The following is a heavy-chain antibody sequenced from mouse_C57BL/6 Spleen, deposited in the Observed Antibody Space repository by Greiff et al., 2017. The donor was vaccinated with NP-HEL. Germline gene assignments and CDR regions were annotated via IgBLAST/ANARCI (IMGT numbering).Heavy chain of an antibody. CDR1: GFTFSDYG. V-gene: IGHV5-17*01. CDR2: ISSGSSTI. D-gene: IGHD2-1*01. CDR3: ARLRGNYVGGAY. J-gene: IGHJ3*01. Sequence: EVKLVESGGGLVKPGGSLKLSCAASGFTFSDYGMHWVRQAPEKGLEWVAYISSGSSTIYYADTVKGRFTISRDNAKNTLFLQMTSLRSEDTAMYYCARLRGNYVGGAYWGQGTLVTVSA.